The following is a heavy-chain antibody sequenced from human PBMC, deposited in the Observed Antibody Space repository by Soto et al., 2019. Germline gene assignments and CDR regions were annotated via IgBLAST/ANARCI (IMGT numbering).Heavy chain of an antibody. D-gene: IGHD3-3*01. Sequence: GGSLRLSCAASGFTVSSNYMSWVRQAPGKGLEWVSVIYSGGSTYYADSVKGRFTISRDNSKNTLYLQMNSLRAEDTAVYYCARGHLRSGYYNYYYGMDVWGQGTTVTVSS. CDR3: ARGHLRSGYYNYYYGMDV. V-gene: IGHV3-53*01. J-gene: IGHJ6*02. CDR1: GFTVSSNY. CDR2: IYSGGST.